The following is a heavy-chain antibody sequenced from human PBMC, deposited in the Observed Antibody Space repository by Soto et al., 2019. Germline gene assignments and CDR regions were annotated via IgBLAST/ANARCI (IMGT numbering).Heavy chain of an antibody. V-gene: IGHV4-59*08. CDR1: GGSISSYY. CDR2: IYYSGST. J-gene: IGHJ4*02. CDR3: ASQRYCDSSGWYVVY. D-gene: IGHD3-22*01. Sequence: PSETLSLTCTVSGGSISSYYWSWIRQPPGKGLEWIGYIYYSGSTNYNPSLKSRVTISVDTSKTKFSLKLSSVTAADTAMYYCASQRYCDSSGWYVVYWGQGTLVTVSS.